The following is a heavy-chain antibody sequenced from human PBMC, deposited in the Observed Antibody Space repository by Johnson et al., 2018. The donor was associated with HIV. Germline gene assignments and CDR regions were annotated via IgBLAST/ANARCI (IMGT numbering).Heavy chain of an antibody. CDR1: GFTFSSYA. V-gene: IGHV3-30*04. D-gene: IGHD5-18*01. CDR2: ISYDGSNK. J-gene: IGHJ3*01. Sequence: QVQLVESGGGVVQPGRSLRLSCAASGFTFSSYAMHWVRQAPGKGLEWVAVISYDGSNKYYADSVKGRFTVSRDNSKNTLYLQMDSLRAEDTAVYYCVRQYELYGYAFDLWGQGTVVTVSS. CDR3: VRQYELYGYAFDL.